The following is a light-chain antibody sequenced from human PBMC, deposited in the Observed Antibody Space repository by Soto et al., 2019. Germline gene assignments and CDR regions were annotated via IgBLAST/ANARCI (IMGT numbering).Light chain of an antibody. CDR1: SSDVGSYNY. CDR3: SSYTGTHIV. CDR2: DVS. V-gene: IGLV2-8*01. J-gene: IGLJ1*01. Sequence: QSALTQPPSASGSPGQSVAISCTGTSSDVGSYNYVSWYQQHPGKAPKLMVYDVSQRPSGVPDRFSGSKSGNTASLTVSGLQAEDEADYYCSSYTGTHIVFGTGTKVTV.